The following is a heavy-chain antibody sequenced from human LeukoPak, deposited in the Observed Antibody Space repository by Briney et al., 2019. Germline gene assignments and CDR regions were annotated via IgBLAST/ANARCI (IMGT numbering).Heavy chain of an antibody. CDR3: AKDLRVRGVSDY. CDR2: INSDGSST. CDR1: GFTFSTYW. Sequence: QPGGSLRLSCAASGFTFSTYWMHWVRQAPGKGLVWVSRINSDGSSTNYADSVKGRFTISRDNSKNTLYLQMNSLRAEDTAVYFCAKDLRVRGVSDYWGQGTLVTVSS. J-gene: IGHJ4*02. D-gene: IGHD3-10*01. V-gene: IGHV3-74*01.